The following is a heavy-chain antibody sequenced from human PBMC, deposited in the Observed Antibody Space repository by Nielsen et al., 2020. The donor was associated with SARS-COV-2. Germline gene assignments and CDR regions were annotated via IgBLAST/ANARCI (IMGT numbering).Heavy chain of an antibody. CDR1: GFSVSDDY. Sequence: GSLRLSCAASGFSVSDDYMNWVRQAPGKGLEWVSSMYSGGTTDYADSVKGRFTISRDISKNTVFLHMSSLRAEDTAVYLCARSTAMIDFDHWGQGTLVTVSS. CDR2: MYSGGTT. V-gene: IGHV3-53*01. CDR3: ARSTAMIDFDH. J-gene: IGHJ4*02. D-gene: IGHD3-22*01.